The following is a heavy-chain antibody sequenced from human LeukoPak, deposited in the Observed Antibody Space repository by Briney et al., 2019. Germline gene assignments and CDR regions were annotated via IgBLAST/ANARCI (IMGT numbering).Heavy chain of an antibody. Sequence: KPSGTLSLTCAVSGGSISSNWWSWVRQPPGKGLEWIGEIDHSGSTNYNPSLKSRVTISVDTSKNQFSLKLSSVTAADTAVYYCAREASIAAAGTGGLMDVWGKGTTVTVSS. CDR1: GGSISSNW. CDR3: AREASIAAAGTGGLMDV. J-gene: IGHJ6*04. V-gene: IGHV4-4*02. CDR2: IDHSGST. D-gene: IGHD6-13*01.